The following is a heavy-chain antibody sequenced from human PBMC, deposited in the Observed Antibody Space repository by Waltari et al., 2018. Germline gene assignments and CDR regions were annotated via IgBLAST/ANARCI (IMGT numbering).Heavy chain of an antibody. CDR3: ARQYQLLSHYFDY. J-gene: IGHJ4*02. CDR1: GGSISSSSYY. CDR2: IYYSGNT. V-gene: IGHV4-39*01. D-gene: IGHD2-2*01. Sequence: QLQLQESGPGLVKPSETLSLPCTVSGGSISSSSYYWGWLRRPPGKGLEWIGSIYYSGNTYYNPSLKSRVTISVDTSKNQFSLKLSSVTAADTAVYYCARQYQLLSHYFDYWGQGTLVTVSS.